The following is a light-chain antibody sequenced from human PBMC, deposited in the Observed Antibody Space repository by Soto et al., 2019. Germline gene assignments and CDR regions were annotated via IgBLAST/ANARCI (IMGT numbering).Light chain of an antibody. Sequence: EIVMTQSPATLSVSPGERATLSCRASQSVSSNLAWYQKKPGQAPRLLIYGASTRATGIPARFSGSGSATEFTLTISSLQSGDFAVYYCQQYDNWPWTFGQGTKVDIK. CDR2: GAS. J-gene: IGKJ1*01. CDR1: QSVSSN. CDR3: QQYDNWPWT. V-gene: IGKV3-15*01.